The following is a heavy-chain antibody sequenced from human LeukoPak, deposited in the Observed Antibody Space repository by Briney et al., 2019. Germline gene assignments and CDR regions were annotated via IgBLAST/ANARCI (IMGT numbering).Heavy chain of an antibody. D-gene: IGHD5-18*01. Sequence: PGGSLRLSCEASGFQFSTYEMNWVRQAPGKGLEWVSYISSSGSSIYYADSVMGRLTISRDNAQNSLYLQMNSLRAEDTAVYYCAREGCGYSYGFNYHYGLDVWGQGTTVTVSS. J-gene: IGHJ6*02. V-gene: IGHV3-48*03. CDR2: ISSSGSSI. CDR1: GFQFSTYE. CDR3: AREGCGYSYGFNYHYGLDV.